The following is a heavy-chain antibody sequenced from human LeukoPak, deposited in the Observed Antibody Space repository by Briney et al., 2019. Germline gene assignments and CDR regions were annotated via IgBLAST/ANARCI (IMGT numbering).Heavy chain of an antibody. V-gene: IGHV4-34*01. Sequence: SETLSLTCAVYGGSFSGYYWSWIRQPPGKGLEWIGEINHSGSTNYNPSLKSRVTMSVDTSKNQFSLKLNSVTAADTAVYYCARGLGQQLVVDYWGQGTLVTVSS. J-gene: IGHJ4*02. CDR3: ARGLGQQLVVDY. CDR2: INHSGST. D-gene: IGHD6-6*01. CDR1: GGSFSGYY.